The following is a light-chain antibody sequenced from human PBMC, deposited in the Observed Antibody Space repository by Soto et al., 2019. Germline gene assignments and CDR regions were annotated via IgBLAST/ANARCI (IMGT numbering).Light chain of an antibody. CDR1: HNLDKW. Sequence: DIQMTQSPSTLSGSVGDRVTITCRASHNLDKWLAWYQQKPGKAPKLLIYEASSLQSGVPSRFSGSGSGTEFTLTISSLQPDDFATYYCQQYNSYSFGQGTRLEIK. CDR3: QQYNSYS. J-gene: IGKJ5*01. V-gene: IGKV1-5*03. CDR2: EAS.